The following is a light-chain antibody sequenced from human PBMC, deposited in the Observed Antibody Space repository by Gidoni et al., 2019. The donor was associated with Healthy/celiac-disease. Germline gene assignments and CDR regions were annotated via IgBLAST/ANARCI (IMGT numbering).Light chain of an antibody. CDR1: KLGDKY. CDR3: QAWDSSTAVV. V-gene: IGLV3-1*01. CDR2: QDS. Sequence: SYELTQPPSVSVSPGQPASITCSGDKLGDKYACWYQQKPGQSPVRVIDQDSKRPSGIPERFSGSNSGNTATLTISETQAMDEADYYCQAWDSSTAVVFGGGTKLTVL. J-gene: IGLJ2*01.